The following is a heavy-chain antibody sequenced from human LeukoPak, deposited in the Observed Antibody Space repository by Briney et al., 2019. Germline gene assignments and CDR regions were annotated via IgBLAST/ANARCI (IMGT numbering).Heavy chain of an antibody. CDR2: IGADNGNT. J-gene: IGHJ6*02. D-gene: IGHD3-22*01. Sequence: ASVKVSCKASGYTFISYGISWVRQAPGQGLEWMGWIGADNGNTNYAHKLQGRVTMTTDTSTSTAFMELRSLRSDDTAVYYCARGPYYYDSRGYPPLMDVWGQGTTVTVSS. CDR1: GYTFISYG. V-gene: IGHV1-18*01. CDR3: ARGPYYYDSRGYPPLMDV.